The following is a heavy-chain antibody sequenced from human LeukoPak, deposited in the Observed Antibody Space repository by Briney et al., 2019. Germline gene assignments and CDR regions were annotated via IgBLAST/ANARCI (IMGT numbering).Heavy chain of an antibody. CDR1: GDSVSSNSAA. J-gene: IGHJ4*02. D-gene: IGHD1-14*01. Sequence: SQTLSLTCAISGDSVSSNSAAWNWIRQSPSRGLEWLGRTYYRSKWYNDYAVSVKSRITINPDTSKNQFSLQLNSVTPEDTAVYHCARAHRSHPTGTFDYWGQGTLVTVSS. CDR2: TYYRSKWYN. V-gene: IGHV6-1*01. CDR3: ARAHRSHPTGTFDY.